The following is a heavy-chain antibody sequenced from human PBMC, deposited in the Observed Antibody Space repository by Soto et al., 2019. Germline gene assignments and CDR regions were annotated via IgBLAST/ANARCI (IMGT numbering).Heavy chain of an antibody. Sequence: ASVKVSCKASGYTFTSYGISWVRQAPGQGLEWMGIINASGGSTSYAQKFQGRVTMTRDTSTSTVYMELSSLRSEDTAVYYCARVHTVTTSGGEAFDIWGQGTMVTVSS. CDR2: INASGGST. D-gene: IGHD4-17*01. CDR1: GYTFTSYG. V-gene: IGHV1-46*03. J-gene: IGHJ3*02. CDR3: ARVHTVTTSGGEAFDI.